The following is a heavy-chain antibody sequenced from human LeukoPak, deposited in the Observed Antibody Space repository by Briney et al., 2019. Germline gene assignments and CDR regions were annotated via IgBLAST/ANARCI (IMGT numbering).Heavy chain of an antibody. CDR2: IYYSGSI. J-gene: IGHJ4*02. CDR1: GDFIRNGAYY. Sequence: SETLSLTCSVSGDFIRNGAYYLGSIRQPPGKGLEWIGSIYYSGSIFYNSSLESRITMSVDTSKNQFYLNLRSVTAADTAVYYCARLCQVTSCARFEYWGQGALVTVSS. V-gene: IGHV4-39*01. D-gene: IGHD2-21*02. CDR3: ARLCQVTSCARFEY.